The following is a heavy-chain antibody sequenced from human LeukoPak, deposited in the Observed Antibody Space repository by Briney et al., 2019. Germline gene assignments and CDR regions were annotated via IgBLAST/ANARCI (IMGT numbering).Heavy chain of an antibody. D-gene: IGHD3-10*01. J-gene: IGHJ4*02. CDR3: AKGLDSMVRGVIGY. Sequence: GGSLRLSCAAPGFTFSDSYMSWIRQAPGKGLEWVSYISGSATTIYFAGSVKGRFTISRDNAKNSLYLQMNSLRAEDTALYYCAKGLDSMVRGVIGYWGQGTLVTVSS. CDR1: GFTFSDSY. CDR2: ISGSATTI. V-gene: IGHV3-11*01.